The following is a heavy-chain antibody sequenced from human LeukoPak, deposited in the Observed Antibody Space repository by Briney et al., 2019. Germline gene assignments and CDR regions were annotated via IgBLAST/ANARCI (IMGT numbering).Heavy chain of an antibody. J-gene: IGHJ4*02. CDR3: AKTSAYSGYEGYYFDY. D-gene: IGHD5-12*01. CDR2: MNPNSGNR. CDR1: GYTFTNYA. Sequence: ASVKVSCKASGYTFTNYAMNWVRQAPGQGLEWMGWMNPNSGNRGYAQKFQGRVTITSNTSISTAYMELSSLRSEDTAVYYCAKTSAYSGYEGYYFDYWGQGTLVTVSS. V-gene: IGHV1-8*03.